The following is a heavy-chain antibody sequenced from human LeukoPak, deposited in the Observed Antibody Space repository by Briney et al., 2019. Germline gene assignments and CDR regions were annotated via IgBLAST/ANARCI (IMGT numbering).Heavy chain of an antibody. J-gene: IGHJ4*02. CDR2: IKQDGSGK. V-gene: IGHV3-7*01. Sequence: GGSLRLSCAASGFTFSRYWMNWVRQAPGKGLEWVANIKQDGSGKYYVDSVKGRFTISRDNAKNSLYLQMNSLRAEDTAVYYCARGGYSYGFDYWGQGTLVTVSS. CDR1: GFTFSRYW. CDR3: ARGGYSYGFDY. D-gene: IGHD5-18*01.